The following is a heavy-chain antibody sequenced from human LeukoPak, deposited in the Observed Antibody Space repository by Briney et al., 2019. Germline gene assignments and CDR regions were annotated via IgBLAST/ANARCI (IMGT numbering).Heavy chain of an antibody. CDR3: AREGSTLPQYYYYYYMDV. Sequence: GGSLRLSCAASGFTFSSYAMHWVRQAPGKGLEWVAVISYDGSNKYYADSVKGRFTISRDNSKNTLYLQMNSLRAEDTAVYYCAREGSTLPQYYYYYYMDVWGKGTTVTVSS. D-gene: IGHD2-2*01. CDR2: ISYDGSNK. J-gene: IGHJ6*03. CDR1: GFTFSSYA. V-gene: IGHV3-30*04.